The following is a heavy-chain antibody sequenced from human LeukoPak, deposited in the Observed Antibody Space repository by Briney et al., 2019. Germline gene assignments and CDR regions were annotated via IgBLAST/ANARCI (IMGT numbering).Heavy chain of an antibody. Sequence: GGSLRLSCAASGFTLSSYAMSWVRQAPGKGLEWVSAISGSGGSTYYADSVKGRFTISRDNSKNTLYLQMNSLRAEDTAVYYCAKERERYNWNPHDAFDIWGQGTMVTVSS. CDR2: ISGSGGST. J-gene: IGHJ3*02. D-gene: IGHD1-1*01. CDR1: GFTLSSYA. V-gene: IGHV3-23*01. CDR3: AKERERYNWNPHDAFDI.